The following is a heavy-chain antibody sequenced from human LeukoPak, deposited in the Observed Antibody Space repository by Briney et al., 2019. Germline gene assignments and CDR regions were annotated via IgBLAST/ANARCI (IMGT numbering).Heavy chain of an antibody. Sequence: PGGSLRLSCAASGFTFSSYAMSWVRQAPGKGLEWVANIIHDGSERYYVDSVKGRFTISRDNTKNSLFLQMNSLRAEDTAVYYCASLTPIFGVVITYYYYGMDVWGQGTTVTVSS. J-gene: IGHJ6*02. CDR2: IIHDGSER. CDR3: ASLTPIFGVVITYYYYGMDV. D-gene: IGHD3-3*01. CDR1: GFTFSSYA. V-gene: IGHV3-7*01.